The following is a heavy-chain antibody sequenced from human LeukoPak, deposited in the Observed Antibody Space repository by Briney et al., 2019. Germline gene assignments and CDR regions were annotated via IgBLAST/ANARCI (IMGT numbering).Heavy chain of an antibody. CDR3: ARVVVVRGVIPSSPMDY. Sequence: GGSLRLSCAASGFTFSSYSVTWVRQAPGKGLEWVSYFSSSSGAISYADSVKGRFTISRDNAKNSLYLQMNSLRDEDTAVYYCARVVVVRGVIPSSPMDYWGQGTLVTVSS. V-gene: IGHV3-48*02. CDR2: FSSSSGAI. D-gene: IGHD3-10*01. CDR1: GFTFSSYS. J-gene: IGHJ4*02.